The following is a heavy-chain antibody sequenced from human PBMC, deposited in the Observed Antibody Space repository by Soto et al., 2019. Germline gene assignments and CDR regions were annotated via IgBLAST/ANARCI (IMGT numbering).Heavy chain of an antibody. CDR3: ARRPPSILYSSFGN. D-gene: IGHD6-6*01. J-gene: IGHJ1*01. CDR2: INHSGST. CDR1: GGSFSGYY. V-gene: IGHV4-34*01. Sequence: SETLSLTCAVYGGSFSGYYWSWIRQPPGKGLEWIGEINHSGSTNYNPSLKSRVTISVDTSKNQFSLKLSSVTAADTAVYYCARRPPSILYSSFGNWGQGTLVTVSS.